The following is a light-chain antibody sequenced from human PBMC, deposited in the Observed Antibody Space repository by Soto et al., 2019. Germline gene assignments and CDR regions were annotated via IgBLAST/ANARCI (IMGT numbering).Light chain of an antibody. J-gene: IGLJ2*01. CDR2: EVN. CDR3: SSFTNSSTLVV. V-gene: IGLV2-14*01. CDR1: SGDIGGYNY. Sequence: QSALTQPASVSGSPGQSVTISCTGTSGDIGGYNYVSWYQHHPGKAPKLVISEVNHRPSGISNRFSGSKSGTTASLTISGLQAEDEAHYYCSSFTNSSTLVVFGGGTKVTV.